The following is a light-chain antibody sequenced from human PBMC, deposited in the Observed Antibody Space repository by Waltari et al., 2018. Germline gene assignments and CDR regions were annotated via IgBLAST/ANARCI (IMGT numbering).Light chain of an antibody. J-gene: IGLJ3*02. Sequence: QSVLTQPPSVSGAPGQSVTISCTGTSSNPGAGFDVHWYQQLPGAAPKLLIYAYSNRPSGVPDRFYGSKSGTSASLAITGLQSEDEADYYCQSYDSSLTAVFGGGTKLTVL. CDR2: AYS. CDR1: SSNPGAGFD. V-gene: IGLV1-40*01. CDR3: QSYDSSLTAV.